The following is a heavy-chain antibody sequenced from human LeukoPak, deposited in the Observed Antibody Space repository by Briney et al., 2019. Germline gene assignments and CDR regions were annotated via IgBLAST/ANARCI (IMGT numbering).Heavy chain of an antibody. CDR3: ASAQKSHGFDI. V-gene: IGHV5-51*01. CDR1: GYRFTNYW. CDR2: IYPGDSDT. Sequence: GESLKISCKGSGYRFTNYWIAWVRQMPGRGLEWMGIIYPGDSDTRYRPSFQGQVTMSVDKSISTAYLQRSSLEASVTAMYYCASAQKSHGFDIWGQGTMVTVSS. J-gene: IGHJ3*02.